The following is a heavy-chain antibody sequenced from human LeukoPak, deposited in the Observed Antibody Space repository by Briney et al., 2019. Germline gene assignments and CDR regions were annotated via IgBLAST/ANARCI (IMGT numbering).Heavy chain of an antibody. J-gene: IGHJ4*02. V-gene: IGHV4-39*07. D-gene: IGHD2-2*03. CDR3: ARDGYLAVDY. Sequence: PSETLSLTCTVSRGSISSSSYYWGWIRQPLGTGLEWIGSIYYSGSTYYNPSLKSRVTISVDTSKNQFSLKLSSVTAADTAVYYCARDGYLAVDYWGQGTLVTVSS. CDR2: IYYSGST. CDR1: RGSISSSSYY.